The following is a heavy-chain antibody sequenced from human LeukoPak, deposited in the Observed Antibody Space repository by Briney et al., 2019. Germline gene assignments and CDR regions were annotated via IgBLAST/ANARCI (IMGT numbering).Heavy chain of an antibody. CDR3: AGDYTSGSYRFDY. CDR1: GGSLSSYS. D-gene: IGHD3-10*01. J-gene: IGHJ4*02. Sequence: SETLSLTCTFSGGSLSSYSWSWVRQPPGRGLGWIGYIYYSGRTTYNPSLKSRLTISLDTSKNQFSLNLRSVTAADTAVYYCAGDYTSGSYRFDYWGQGTLVTVSS. V-gene: IGHV4-59*12. CDR2: IYYSGRT.